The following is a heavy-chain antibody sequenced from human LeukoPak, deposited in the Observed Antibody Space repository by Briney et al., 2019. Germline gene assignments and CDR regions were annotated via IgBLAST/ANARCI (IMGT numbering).Heavy chain of an antibody. CDR2: MNPNSGNT. CDR3: ARYPPTRYYDFWNPSYYYYYGMDV. Sequence: ASVKVSCKASGYTFTSYDINWVRQATGQGPEWMGWMNPNSGNTGYAQKFQGRVTMTRNTSISTAYMELSSLRSEDTAVYYCARYPPTRYYDFWNPSYYYYYGMDVWGQGTTVTVSS. J-gene: IGHJ6*02. D-gene: IGHD3-3*01. V-gene: IGHV1-8*01. CDR1: GYTFTSYD.